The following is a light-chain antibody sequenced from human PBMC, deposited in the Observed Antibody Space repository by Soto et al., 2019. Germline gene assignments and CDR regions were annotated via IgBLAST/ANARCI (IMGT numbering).Light chain of an antibody. CDR2: TVS. CDR3: MQATRSSWT. V-gene: IGKV2-24*01. CDR1: QCLVRHDRNTY. J-gene: IGKJ1*01. Sequence: DIVLTQPPLSSHLTLGQSPSIACRSSQCLVRHDRNTYLSWYQQRPGQPPRLLIYTVSDRFSGVPDRFSGSGAGTDFTLTISSVEAEDVGVYYCMQATRSSWTFGQGTKVDIK.